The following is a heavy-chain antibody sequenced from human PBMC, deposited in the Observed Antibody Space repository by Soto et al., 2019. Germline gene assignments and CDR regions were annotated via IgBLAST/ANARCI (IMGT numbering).Heavy chain of an antibody. CDR1: GGSIRTSGYS. CDR3: ARHRYCSGGSCYHLDNWFDP. J-gene: IGHJ5*02. CDR2: IHYSGGT. Sequence: QLQLQESGPGLVKPSETLSLTCTVSGGSIRTSGYSWGWIRQPPGKGLEWIGSIHYSGGTYYNPSLKSRVTMSVDSSKNQFSLRLSSVTAADTAVYSRARHRYCSGGSCYHLDNWFDPWGQGTLVTVSS. D-gene: IGHD2-15*01. V-gene: IGHV4-39*01.